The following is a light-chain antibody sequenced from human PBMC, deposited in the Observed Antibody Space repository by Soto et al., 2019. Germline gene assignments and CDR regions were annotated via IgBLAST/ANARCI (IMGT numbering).Light chain of an antibody. J-gene: IGKJ1*01. CDR3: QQYNNWPPWT. CDR2: GAS. CDR1: QSVSSN. V-gene: IGKV3-15*01. Sequence: EIVMTQSPATLSVSPGERATLSCRASQSVSSNLAWYQQKPGQAPRLLIYGASTKATGIPARFSGSGSGTEFTLTISSLQSEDFAVYCCQQYNNWPPWTVGHGTKVEIK.